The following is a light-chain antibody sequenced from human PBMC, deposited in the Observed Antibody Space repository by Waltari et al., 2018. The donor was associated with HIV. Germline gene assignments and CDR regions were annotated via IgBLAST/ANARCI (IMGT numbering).Light chain of an antibody. CDR2: KDS. Sequence: SCELTQPSSVSVSPGQTAKITRSGDLTATKYVRWFEQKPGQAPVLVMYKDSERPSGIPARFSGSSSGTTVSLTIGGAQVDDEADYYCYSAADNSGLFGGGTKLTVL. CDR1: LTATKY. J-gene: IGLJ3*02. CDR3: YSAADNSGL. V-gene: IGLV3-27*01.